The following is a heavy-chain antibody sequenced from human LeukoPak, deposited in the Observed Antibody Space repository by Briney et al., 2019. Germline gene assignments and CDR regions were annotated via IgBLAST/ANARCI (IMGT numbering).Heavy chain of an antibody. CDR1: GGTFSSYA. V-gene: IGHV1-69*01. CDR3: ARGWMDYGSGSYSGDY. CDR2: IIPIFGTA. D-gene: IGHD3-10*01. J-gene: IGHJ4*02. Sequence: GSSVKVSCKASGGTFSSYAISWVRQAPGQGLEWMGGIIPIFGTANHAQKFQGRVTITADESTSTAYMELSSLRSEDTAVYYCARGWMDYGSGSYSGDYWGQGTLVTVSS.